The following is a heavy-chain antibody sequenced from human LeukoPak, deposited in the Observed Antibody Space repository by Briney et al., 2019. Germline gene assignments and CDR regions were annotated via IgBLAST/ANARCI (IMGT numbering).Heavy chain of an antibody. J-gene: IGHJ3*02. CDR1: GGTFSSYA. CDR3: ARLYCGGDCYSRADAFDI. V-gene: IGHV1-18*01. D-gene: IGHD2-21*02. Sequence: ASVKVSCKASGGTFSSYAISWVRQAPGQGLEWMGWISAYNGNTNYAQKLQGRVTMTTDTSTSTAYMELRSLRSDDTAVYYCARLYCGGDCYSRADAFDIWGQGTMVTVSS. CDR2: ISAYNGNT.